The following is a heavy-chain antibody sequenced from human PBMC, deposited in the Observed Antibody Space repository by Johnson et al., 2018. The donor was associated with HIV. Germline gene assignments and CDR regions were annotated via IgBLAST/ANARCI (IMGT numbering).Heavy chain of an antibody. J-gene: IGHJ3*02. CDR3: AKYGGHGTYFSAFEI. V-gene: IGHV3-23*04. CDR1: GFTFSSYA. D-gene: IGHD1-26*01. Sequence: MLLVESGGGLVQPGGSLILSCAASGFTFSSYAMSWVRQAPGKGLEWVSTLGGSGGTTYYADAVTGRFAASRDNSKNTLFLQMTSLRAEDTAVYYCAKYGGHGTYFSAFEIWGQGTKVTVSS. CDR2: LGGSGGTT.